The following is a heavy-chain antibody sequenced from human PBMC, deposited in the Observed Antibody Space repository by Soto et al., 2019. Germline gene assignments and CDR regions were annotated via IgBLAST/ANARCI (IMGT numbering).Heavy chain of an antibody. CDR2: INDSGGST. J-gene: IGHJ4*02. CDR1: GFTFSSFA. Sequence: GGSLRLSCAASGFTFSSFAMSWVRQAPGKGLEWVSGINDSGGSTYSADSVKGRFTISRDNSKNTLYLQMNSLRADDTAVYYCARRRDASESYFDSWSQGTLVTV. D-gene: IGHD3-10*01. CDR3: ARRRDASESYFDS. V-gene: IGHV3-23*01.